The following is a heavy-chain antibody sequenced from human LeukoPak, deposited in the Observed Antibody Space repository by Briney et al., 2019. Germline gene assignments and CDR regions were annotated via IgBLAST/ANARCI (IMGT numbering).Heavy chain of an antibody. CDR3: ASGSGYVTRTFDY. CDR1: GGTFSSYA. J-gene: IGHJ4*02. Sequence: GASVTVSCKASGGTFSSYAISWVRQAPGQGLEWMGGIIPIFGTANYAQKFQGRVTITADESTSTAYMELSSLRSEDTAVYYCASGSGYVTRTFDYWGQGTLVTVSS. CDR2: IIPIFGTA. V-gene: IGHV1-69*13. D-gene: IGHD3-22*01.